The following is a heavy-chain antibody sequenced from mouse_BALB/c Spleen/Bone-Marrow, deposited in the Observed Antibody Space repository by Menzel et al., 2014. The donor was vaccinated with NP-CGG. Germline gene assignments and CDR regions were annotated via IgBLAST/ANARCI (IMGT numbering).Heavy chain of an antibody. Sequence: EVQLVESGAELVKPGASVKLSCTASGFNIKDTYMHWVKQRPEQGLEWIGRIDPANGNTKYDPKFQGKATITTDTSSKTAYLQVSSLTSEDTAVYYCASATTATYYAMDYWSQGTSVTVSS. CDR2: IDPANGNT. J-gene: IGHJ4*01. CDR1: GFNIKDTY. V-gene: IGHV14-3*02. D-gene: IGHD1-2*01. CDR3: ASATTATYYAMDY.